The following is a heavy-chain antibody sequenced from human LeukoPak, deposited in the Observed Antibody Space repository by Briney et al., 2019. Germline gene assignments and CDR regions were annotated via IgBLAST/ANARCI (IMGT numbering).Heavy chain of an antibody. CDR2: ISYDGSNK. Sequence: GGSLRLSCAASGFTFSSYGMHWVRQAPGKGLEWVAVISYDGSNKYYADSVKGRFTISRDNSKNTLYLQMNSLRAEDTAVYYCARDEWELLPFDYWGQGTLVTVS. CDR1: GFTFSSYG. V-gene: IGHV3-30*03. J-gene: IGHJ4*02. CDR3: ARDEWELLPFDY. D-gene: IGHD1-26*01.